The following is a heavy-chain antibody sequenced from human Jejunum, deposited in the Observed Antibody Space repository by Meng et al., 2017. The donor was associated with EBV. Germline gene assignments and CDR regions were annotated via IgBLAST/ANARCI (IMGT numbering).Heavy chain of an antibody. J-gene: IGHJ5*02. CDR1: GDTLTRYY. D-gene: IGHD5-24*01. CDR2: INPTGDST. V-gene: IGHV1-46*01. CDR3: AGGMTIRQNWFDP. Sequence: QVRRVQAGVEVKEPGASGKVSCKVSGDTLTRYYMHCVRQAPGQGLEWMGIINPTGDSTTYAEKFQGRITMTRDTSTTTDYMELSRLRSEDTAVYYCAGGMTIRQNWFDPWGQGTLVTVSS.